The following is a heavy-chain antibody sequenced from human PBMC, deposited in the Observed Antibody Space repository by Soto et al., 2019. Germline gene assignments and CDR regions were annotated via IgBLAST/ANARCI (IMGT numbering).Heavy chain of an antibody. J-gene: IGHJ5*02. CDR3: ARRDYDILTGYYTNWFDP. D-gene: IGHD3-9*01. V-gene: IGHV5-51*01. CDR1: GYSFTSYW. Sequence: GESLKISCKGSGYSFTSYWIGWVRQMPGKGLEWMGIIYPGDSDTRYSPSFQGQVTISADKSISTAYLQWSSLKASDTAMYYCARRDYDILTGYYTNWFDPWGQGTLVTSPQ. CDR2: IYPGDSDT.